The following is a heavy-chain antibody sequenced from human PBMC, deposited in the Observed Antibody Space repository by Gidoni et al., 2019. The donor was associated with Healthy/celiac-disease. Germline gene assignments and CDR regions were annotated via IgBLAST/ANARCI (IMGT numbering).Heavy chain of an antibody. CDR2: IWYDGSNK. CDR3: ARVSAGNVAVAGPDAFDI. Sequence: QVQLVESGGGVVQPGRSLRLSCAASGFTFSSYGMHWVRQAPGKGLEWVAVIWYDGSNKYYADSVKGRFTISRDNSKNTLYLQMNSLRAEDTAVYYCARVSAGNVAVAGPDAFDIWGQGTMVTVSS. CDR1: GFTFSSYG. V-gene: IGHV3-33*01. D-gene: IGHD6-19*01. J-gene: IGHJ3*02.